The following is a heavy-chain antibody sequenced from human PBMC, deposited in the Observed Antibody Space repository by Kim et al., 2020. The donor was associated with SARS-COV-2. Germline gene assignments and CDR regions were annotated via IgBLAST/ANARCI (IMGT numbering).Heavy chain of an antibody. V-gene: IGHV4-59*01. J-gene: IGHJ6*02. CDR2: ISYTGST. D-gene: IGHD6-25*01. CDR1: GGSISSFY. CDR3: ARTSAAVYGMDV. Sequence: SETLSLTCTVSGGSISSFYWTWIRQSPGKGLEWIGSISYTGSTNYNSSLKSRVTISVDTSQNQFSLRLNSVTAADTAVYYCARTSAAVYGMDVWGPGTT.